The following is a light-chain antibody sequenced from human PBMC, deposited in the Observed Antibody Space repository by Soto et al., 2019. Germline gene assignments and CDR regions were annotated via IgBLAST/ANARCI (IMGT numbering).Light chain of an antibody. CDR2: DAS. Sequence: EIVLTQSPATLSLSPGNRATLSCRASQSVSSYLAWYQQKPGQAPRLLIHDASNRATGIPARFSGSGSGTDFTLTITSLEPEDFAVYYCQQRSNWPSTCGGGTKVEIK. CDR1: QSVSSY. J-gene: IGKJ4*01. V-gene: IGKV3-11*01. CDR3: QQRSNWPST.